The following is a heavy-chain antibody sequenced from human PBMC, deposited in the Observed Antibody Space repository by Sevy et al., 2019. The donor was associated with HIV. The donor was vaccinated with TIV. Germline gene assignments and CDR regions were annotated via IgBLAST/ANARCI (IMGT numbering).Heavy chain of an antibody. CDR1: GFTFSSYG. CDR3: ASDIRWWGKSGYSSIRGFDA. V-gene: IGHV3-30*03. J-gene: IGHJ5*02. CDR2: ISYAGSNK. D-gene: IGHD6-13*01. Sequence: GGSLRLSCAASGFTFSSYGMHWVRQAPGKGLEWVAVISYAGSNKYYADSVKGRFTISRDNSKNTLYLQMNSLRAEDTAVYYCASDIRWWGKSGYSSIRGFDAWGQGTLVTVSS.